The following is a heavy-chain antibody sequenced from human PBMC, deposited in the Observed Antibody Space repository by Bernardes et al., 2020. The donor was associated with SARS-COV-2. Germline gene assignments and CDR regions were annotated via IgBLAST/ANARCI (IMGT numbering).Heavy chain of an antibody. J-gene: IGHJ3*02. CDR3: ARDRGGYDFTAFDI. CDR1: GFTVSSNY. Sequence: GGSLRLSCAASGFTVSSNYMSWVRQAPGKGLEWVSVIYSGGSTYYADSVKGRFTISRDNSKNTLYLQMNSLRAEDTAVYYCARDRGGYDFTAFDIWGQGTMVTVSS. CDR2: IYSGGST. D-gene: IGHD3-16*01. V-gene: IGHV3-66*01.